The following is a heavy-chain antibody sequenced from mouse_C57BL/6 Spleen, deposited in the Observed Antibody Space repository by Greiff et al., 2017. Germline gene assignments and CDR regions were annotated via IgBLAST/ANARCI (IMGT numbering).Heavy chain of an antibody. Sequence: EADGGLVQPKGSLKLSCAASGFSFNTYAMNWVRQAPGKGLEWVARIRSKSNNYATYYADSVKDRFTISRDDSESMLYLQMNNLKTEATAMYYCVRQGRSNYCYAMDYWGQGTSVTVSS. CDR1: GFSFNTYA. CDR2: IRSKSNNYAT. V-gene: IGHV10-1*01. J-gene: IGHJ4*01. D-gene: IGHD2-5*01. CDR3: VRQGRSNYCYAMDY.